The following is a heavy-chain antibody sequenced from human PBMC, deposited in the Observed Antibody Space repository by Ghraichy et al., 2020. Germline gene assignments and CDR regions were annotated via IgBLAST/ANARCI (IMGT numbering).Heavy chain of an antibody. Sequence: GGSLRLSCAASGFTFSSYGMHWVRQAPGKGLEWVAVISYDGSNKYYAESVKGRFTISRDNSKNTLYLQMNSLRAEDTAVYYCAKGGYYDSSGYYRMGYFDYWGQGTLVTVSS. V-gene: IGHV3-30*18. CDR1: GFTFSSYG. CDR2: ISYDGSNK. D-gene: IGHD3-22*01. J-gene: IGHJ4*02. CDR3: AKGGYYDSSGYYRMGYFDY.